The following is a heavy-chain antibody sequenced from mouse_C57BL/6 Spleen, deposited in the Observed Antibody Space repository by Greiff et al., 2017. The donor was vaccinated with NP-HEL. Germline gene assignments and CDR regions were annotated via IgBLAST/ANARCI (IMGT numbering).Heavy chain of an antibody. J-gene: IGHJ4*01. V-gene: IGHV1-53*01. Sequence: QVQLQQPGTELVKPGASVKLSCKASGYTFTSYWMHWVKQRPGQGLEWIGNINPSNGGTNYNEKFKSKATLTVDKSSSTAYMQLSSLTSEDAAVYYCARYDGYSDYAMEDWGQGTSVTGSS. CDR3: ARYDGYSDYAMED. D-gene: IGHD2-3*01. CDR1: GYTFTSYW. CDR2: INPSNGGT.